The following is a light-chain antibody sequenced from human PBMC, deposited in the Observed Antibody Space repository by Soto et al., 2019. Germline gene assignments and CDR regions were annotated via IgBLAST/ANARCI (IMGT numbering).Light chain of an antibody. Sequence: DIQMNQSPFTLSAPVGDTVTITCRASQRGSTWLSRYQQTPVKAPKILIYDSSSLESGVPSRFSGSGSGTQFTLTISSMKPDDFANHHCQQSNSYWTFGQGTKVDIK. CDR1: QRGSTW. V-gene: IGKV1-5*01. CDR2: DSS. J-gene: IGKJ1*01. CDR3: QQSNSYWT.